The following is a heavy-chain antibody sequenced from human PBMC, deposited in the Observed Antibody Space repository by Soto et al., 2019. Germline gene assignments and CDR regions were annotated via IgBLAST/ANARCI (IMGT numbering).Heavy chain of an antibody. Sequence: VKVSCKASGGTFSSYAISWVRQAPGQGLEWMGGIIPIFGTANYAQKFQGRVTITADESTSTAYMELSSLRSEDTAVYYCARANWNYHYYYYGMDVWGQGTTVTVSS. CDR2: IIPIFGTA. CDR3: ARANWNYHYYYYGMDV. D-gene: IGHD1-7*01. CDR1: GGTFSSYA. V-gene: IGHV1-69*13. J-gene: IGHJ6*02.